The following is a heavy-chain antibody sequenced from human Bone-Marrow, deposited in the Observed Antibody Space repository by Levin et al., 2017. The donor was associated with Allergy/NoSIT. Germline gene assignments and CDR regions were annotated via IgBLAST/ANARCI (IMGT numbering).Heavy chain of an antibody. J-gene: IGHJ6*02. V-gene: IGHV3-30-3*01. CDR3: ASDMARQLWFPYYHYYGMDV. D-gene: IGHD5-18*01. CDR1: GFTFSSYA. Sequence: LSLTCAASGFTFSSYAMHWVRQAPGKGLEWVAVISYDGSSKYYADSVKGRFTVSRDNSKNTLYLQMNSLRAEDTAVYYCASDMARQLWFPYYHYYGMDVWGQGTTVTVSS. CDR2: ISYDGSSK.